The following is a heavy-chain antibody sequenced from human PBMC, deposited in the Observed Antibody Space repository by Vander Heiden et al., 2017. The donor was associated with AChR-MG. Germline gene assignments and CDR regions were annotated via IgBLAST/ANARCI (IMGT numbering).Heavy chain of an antibody. V-gene: IGHV1-69*06. CDR3: ARDRGGSGWYRISDIYYFDY. Sequence: QVQLVQSGAEVQKPWSSVKVSCKASGGTFSSYAISWVRQAPGQGLEWMGGIIPIFGTANYAQKFQGRVTITADKSTSTAYMELSSLRSEDTAVYYCARDRGGSGWYRISDIYYFDYWGQGTLVTVSS. D-gene: IGHD6-19*01. CDR1: GGTFSSYA. CDR2: IIPIFGTA. J-gene: IGHJ4*02.